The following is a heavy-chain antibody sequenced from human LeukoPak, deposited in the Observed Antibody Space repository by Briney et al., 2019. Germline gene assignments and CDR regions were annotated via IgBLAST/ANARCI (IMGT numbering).Heavy chain of an antibody. CDR1: GATFISYA. D-gene: IGHD4-17*01. CDR3: ATDPDYGDYGAFDI. J-gene: IGHJ3*02. V-gene: IGHV1-69*13. Sequence: ASVKVSCKASGATFISYAISWVRQAPGQGLEWMGGIIPIFGTANYAQKFQGRVTITADESTSTAYMELSSLRSEDTAVYYCATDPDYGDYGAFDIWGQGTMVTVSS. CDR2: IIPIFGTA.